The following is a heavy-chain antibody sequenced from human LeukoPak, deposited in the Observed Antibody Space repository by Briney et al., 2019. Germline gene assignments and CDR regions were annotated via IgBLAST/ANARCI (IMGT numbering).Heavy chain of an antibody. Sequence: HPGGSLRLSCSASGFTFNMYSMHWVRQAPGKGLESVSSISTNGGTTDYADSVRGRFTISRDNSKNTLYLQMGSLRAEDMAVYYCARERYSAYDFDALDIWGQGTMVTVSS. CDR3: ARERYSAYDFDALDI. V-gene: IGHV3-64*02. CDR2: ISTNGGTT. D-gene: IGHD5-12*01. CDR1: GFTFNMYS. J-gene: IGHJ3*02.